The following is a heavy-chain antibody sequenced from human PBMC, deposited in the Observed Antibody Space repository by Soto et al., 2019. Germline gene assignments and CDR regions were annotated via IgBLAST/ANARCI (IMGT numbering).Heavy chain of an antibody. CDR2: IYYSGST. D-gene: IGHD3-10*01. V-gene: IGHV4-31*03. J-gene: IGHJ6*02. Sequence: SETLSLTCTVSGGSISSGGYYWSWIRQHPGKGLEWIGYIYYSGSTYYNPSLKSRVTISVDTSKNQFSLKLSSVTAADTAVYYCARNSDPAGRYGMDVWGQGTTVTVSS. CDR3: ARNSDPAGRYGMDV. CDR1: GGSISSGGYY.